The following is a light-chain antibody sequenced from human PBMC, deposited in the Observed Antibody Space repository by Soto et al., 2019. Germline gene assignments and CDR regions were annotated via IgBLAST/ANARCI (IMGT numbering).Light chain of an antibody. CDR2: DAS. J-gene: IGKJ5*01. CDR1: QTVSSY. CDR3: QQRMNWPLT. V-gene: IGKV3-11*01. Sequence: EIVLTQSPATLSLSPGERATLSCRASQTVSSYLLWYQQKRCQAPRLLIYDASNRATGIPARFSGSGSGTDFPLTISSLETEDFSVSYCQQRMNWPLTFGQGTRLEIK.